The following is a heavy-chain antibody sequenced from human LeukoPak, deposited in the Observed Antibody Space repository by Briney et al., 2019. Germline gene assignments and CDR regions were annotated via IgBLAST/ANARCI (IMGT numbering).Heavy chain of an antibody. Sequence: APVKVSCKVSGYTLTELSMHWVRQAPGKGLEWMGGFYPEDGETIYAQKFQGRVTMTADTSTHTAYIELSRLRSDDRPVYYFARDKTQSPLDYCYMDVWGKGATVTDSS. V-gene: IGHV1-24*01. CDR3: ARDKTQSPLDYCYMDV. CDR2: FYPEDGET. J-gene: IGHJ6*03. D-gene: IGHD4-11*01. CDR1: GYTLTELS.